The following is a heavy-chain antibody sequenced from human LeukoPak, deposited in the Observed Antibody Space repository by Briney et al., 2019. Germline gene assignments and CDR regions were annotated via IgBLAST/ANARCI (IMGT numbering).Heavy chain of an antibody. CDR1: GYTFTGYY. Sequence: ASVKVSCKASGYTFTGYYMHWVRQAPGQGLECMGRINPNSGGTNYAQKFQGRVTMTRDTSISTAYMELSRLRSDDTAVYYCANRLAAAGTLLFAYWGQGTLVTVSS. CDR3: ANRLAAAGTLLFAY. V-gene: IGHV1-2*06. J-gene: IGHJ4*02. CDR2: INPNSGGT. D-gene: IGHD6-13*01.